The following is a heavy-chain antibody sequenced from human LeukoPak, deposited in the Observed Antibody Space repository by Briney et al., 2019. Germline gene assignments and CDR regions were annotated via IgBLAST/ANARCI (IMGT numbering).Heavy chain of an antibody. CDR1: GGTFSSYA. V-gene: IGHV1-69*06. J-gene: IGHJ6*03. CDR3: VRGYCSGGKCYRYYYNMDV. CDR2: IIPIFGTA. Sequence: ASVKVSCKASGGTFSSYAISWVRQAPGQGLEWMGGIIPIFGTANYAQRFQGRVTITADKSTSTAFMELSSLRSEDTAVYYCVRGYCSGGKCYRYYYNMDVWGKGTTVTISS. D-gene: IGHD2-15*01.